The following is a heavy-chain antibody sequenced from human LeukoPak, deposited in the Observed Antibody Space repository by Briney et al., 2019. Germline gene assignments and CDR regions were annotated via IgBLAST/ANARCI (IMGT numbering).Heavy chain of an antibody. V-gene: IGHV4-34*01. CDR2: INHSGSA. J-gene: IGHJ4*02. Sequence: SETLFLTCAVYSGSFRGYYWSWIRQPPGKGLEWIGKINHSGSADYNPSLKSRVTISLDTSKTQFSLQLSSVTAADTAVYYCARGRIAAVWGQGTLVTVSS. D-gene: IGHD6-13*01. CDR1: SGSFRGYY. CDR3: ARGRIAAV.